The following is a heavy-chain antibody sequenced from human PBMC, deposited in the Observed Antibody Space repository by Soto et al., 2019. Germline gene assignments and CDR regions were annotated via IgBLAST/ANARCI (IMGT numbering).Heavy chain of an antibody. J-gene: IGHJ6*02. CDR2: ISAHDGHT. V-gene: IGHV1-18*01. CDR3: ARGQGEYCSGGSCHANYFYSGMDV. Sequence: ASVKVSCAASGYTFTSYGVTWVRQAPRQGLEWVGWISAHDGHTNYAQKFQDRVTMTTDTSTSTAYMDLGSLRSDDSAVYYCARGQGEYCSGGSCHANYFYSGMDVWGQGTTVTSP. CDR1: GYTFTSYG. D-gene: IGHD2-15*01.